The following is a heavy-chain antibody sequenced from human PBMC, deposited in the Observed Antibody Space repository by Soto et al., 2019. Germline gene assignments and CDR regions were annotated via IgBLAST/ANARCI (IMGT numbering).Heavy chain of an antibody. V-gene: IGHV1-69*08. J-gene: IGHJ4*02. Sequence: QVQLVQSGAEVKKPGSSVKVSCKAYGGTFSSYTISWVRQAPGQGLACMGRIIPILGIANHEQKFRGRDTITADKATSTAYRELSSLRSEDTAVYYCAIDYGYSYGLGLFDYWGQGTLVTVSS. CDR1: GGTFSSYT. D-gene: IGHD5-18*01. CDR2: IIPILGIA. CDR3: AIDYGYSYGLGLFDY.